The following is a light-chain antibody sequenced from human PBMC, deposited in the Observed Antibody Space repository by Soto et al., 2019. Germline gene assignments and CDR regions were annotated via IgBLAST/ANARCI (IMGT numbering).Light chain of an antibody. V-gene: IGKV3-15*01. Sequence: EIVMTQSPGTLSVSPGERATLSCRASQSVSSTLAWYQQKPGQAPRLLIYGASTRANGIPARFSGSRSGTEFTLSIRSLQSEDFAVYYCQQYNNWPRTFGQGTKVEIK. CDR3: QQYNNWPRT. CDR1: QSVSST. J-gene: IGKJ1*01. CDR2: GAS.